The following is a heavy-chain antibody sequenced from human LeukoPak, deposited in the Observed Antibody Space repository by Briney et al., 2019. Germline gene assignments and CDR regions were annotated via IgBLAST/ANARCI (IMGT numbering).Heavy chain of an antibody. J-gene: IGHJ4*02. V-gene: IGHV4-39*01. CDR1: GGSISSSSYY. D-gene: IGHD3-10*01. CDR3: ARLAGGVYGSGSYWKYYFDY. Sequence: PSETLSLTCTVSGGSISSSSYYWGWIRQPPGKGLEWIGSIYYSGSTYYNPSLKSRVTISVDTSKNQFSLKLSSVTAADTAVYYCARLAGGVYGSGSYWKYYFDYWGQGTLVTVSS. CDR2: IYYSGST.